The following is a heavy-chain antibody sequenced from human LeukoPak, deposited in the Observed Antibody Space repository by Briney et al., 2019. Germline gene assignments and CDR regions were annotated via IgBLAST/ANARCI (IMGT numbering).Heavy chain of an antibody. CDR3: ARVRSSSWRDYYYYMDV. CDR1: GYTFTSYG. Sequence: ASVKVSCKASGYTFTSYGISWVRQAPGQGLEWMGWISAYNGNTNYAQKLQGRVTMTTDTSTSTAYMELRSLRSDDTAVYYCARVRSSSWRDYYYYMDVWGKGTTVTVSS. CDR2: ISAYNGNT. J-gene: IGHJ6*03. D-gene: IGHD6-13*01. V-gene: IGHV1-18*01.